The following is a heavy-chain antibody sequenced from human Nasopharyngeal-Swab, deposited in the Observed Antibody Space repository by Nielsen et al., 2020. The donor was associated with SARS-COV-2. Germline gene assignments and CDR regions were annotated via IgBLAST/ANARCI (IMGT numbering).Heavy chain of an antibody. J-gene: IGHJ6*02. CDR2: ISAYNGNT. CDR3: AGYDILTGSMDV. Sequence: ASVTVSCQASGYTFTSYGISWVRQAPGQGLEWMGWISAYNGNTNYAQKLQGRVTMTTDTPTSTAYMELRSLRSDDTAVYYCAGYDILTGSMDVWGQGTTVTVSS. D-gene: IGHD3-9*01. V-gene: IGHV1-18*01. CDR1: GYTFTSYG.